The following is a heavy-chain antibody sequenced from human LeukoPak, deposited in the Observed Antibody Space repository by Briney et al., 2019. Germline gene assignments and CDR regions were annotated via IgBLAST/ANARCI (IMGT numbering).Heavy chain of an antibody. CDR3: ARDLNEVMMATTNPHVLDY. J-gene: IGHJ4*02. CDR2: INPSGGST. V-gene: IGHV1-46*01. D-gene: IGHD5-24*01. CDR1: GYTFTSYY. Sequence: ASVKVSCKASGYTFTSYYMHWVRQAPGQGLEWMGIINPSGGSTSYARKFQGRVTMTRDTSTSTVYMELSSLRSEDTAVYYCARDLNEVMMATTNPHVLDYWGQGTLVTVSS.